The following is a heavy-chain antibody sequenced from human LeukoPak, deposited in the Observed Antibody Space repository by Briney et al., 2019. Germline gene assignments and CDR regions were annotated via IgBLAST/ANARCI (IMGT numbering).Heavy chain of an antibody. D-gene: IGHD3-3*01. Sequence: SETLSLTCAVHGGSFRDYSWSWIRQPPGKGLEWIGEISHSGGTNYNPPLKSRVTMSVDTSNNQFSLKLKSVTAADTAVYYCARDGIAVFGVITGNYYYMDVWGNGTTVTVSS. J-gene: IGHJ6*03. V-gene: IGHV4-34*01. CDR3: ARDGIAVFGVITGNYYYMDV. CDR1: GGSFRDYS. CDR2: ISHSGGT.